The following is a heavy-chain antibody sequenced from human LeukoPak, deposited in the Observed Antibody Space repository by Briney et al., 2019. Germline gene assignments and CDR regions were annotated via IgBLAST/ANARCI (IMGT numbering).Heavy chain of an antibody. V-gene: IGHV3-30*18. D-gene: IGHD6-19*01. Sequence: GGSLRLSCAASGFTFSNYAVHWVRQAPGKGLEWAAIISYDGRHEYYADSVKGRFTISRDTSKNTLYLQMSSLRPEDTAVYYCAKDMGPSGLGSGWPFDYWGQGTLVTVSS. CDR2: ISYDGRHE. J-gene: IGHJ4*02. CDR3: AKDMGPSGLGSGWPFDY. CDR1: GFTFSNYA.